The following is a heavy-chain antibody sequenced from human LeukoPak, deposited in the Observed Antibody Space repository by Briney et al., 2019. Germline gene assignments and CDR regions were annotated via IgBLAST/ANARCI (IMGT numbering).Heavy chain of an antibody. V-gene: IGHV3-30*18. CDR3: AKDRGRYYDIPTYAFDI. J-gene: IGHJ3*02. Sequence: XXXYXMHWVRXAPGXGLEWVAVISYDGSNKYYADSVKGRFTISRDNSKNTLYLQMNSLRAEDTAVYYCAKDRGRYYDIPTYAFDIWGQGTMVTVSS. D-gene: IGHD3-9*01. CDR2: ISYDGSNK. CDR1: XXXYX.